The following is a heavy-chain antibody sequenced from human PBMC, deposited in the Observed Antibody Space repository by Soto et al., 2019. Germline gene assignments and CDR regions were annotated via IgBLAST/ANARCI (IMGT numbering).Heavy chain of an antibody. CDR1: GGTFSSYS. D-gene: IGHD3-22*01. CDR2: IIPIFGTA. Sequence: SVKVSCKASGGTFSSYSISWVRQAPGQGLEWMGGIIPIFGTANYAQKFQGRVTITADESTSTAYMELSSLRSEDTAVYYCARTEYYYDSSGYFSQSNNWFDPWGQGTLVTVSS. CDR3: ARTEYYYDSSGYFSQSNNWFDP. V-gene: IGHV1-69*13. J-gene: IGHJ5*02.